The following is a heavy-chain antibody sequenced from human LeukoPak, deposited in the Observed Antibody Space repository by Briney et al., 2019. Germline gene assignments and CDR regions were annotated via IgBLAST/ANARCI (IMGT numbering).Heavy chain of an antibody. CDR2: ISAYNGNT. CDR1: GYTFTSYG. Sequence: ASVKVSCKASGYTFTSYGISWVRQAPGQGLEWMGWISAYNGNTNYAQKFQGRVTITADESTSTAYMELSSLRSEDTAVYYCARVGRGRGIVVVPAAAPRYYYYYMDVWGKGTTVTVSS. V-gene: IGHV1-18*01. CDR3: ARVGRGRGIVVVPAAAPRYYYYYMDV. D-gene: IGHD2-2*01. J-gene: IGHJ6*03.